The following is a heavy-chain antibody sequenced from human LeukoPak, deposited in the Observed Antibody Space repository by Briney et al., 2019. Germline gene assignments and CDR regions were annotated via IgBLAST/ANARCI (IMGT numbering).Heavy chain of an antibody. CDR2: IHQSGST. D-gene: IGHD3-10*01. CDR1: GYSISSGYY. CDR3: ARVGGGSGSSFDY. Sequence: SETLSLTCSVSGYSISSGYYWGWIRQPPGKGLEWIGSIHQSGSTYYNPSLKSRVTISVDTSKNQLSLKLNSVTAADTAVYCCARVGGGSGSSFDYWGQGTLVTVSS. V-gene: IGHV4-38-2*02. J-gene: IGHJ4*02.